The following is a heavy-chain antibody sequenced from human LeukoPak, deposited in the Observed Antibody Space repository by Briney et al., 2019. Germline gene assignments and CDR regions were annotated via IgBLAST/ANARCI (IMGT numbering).Heavy chain of an antibody. Sequence: GGSLRLSCAASGLTFSSAEMYWVRQAPGKGLEWVSYISSGGTTIYYADSVKGRFTISRNNAKNSLYLQMDSLRVEDTAVYYCARVSPVRGVIPWGQGTTVTVSS. CDR3: ARVSPVRGVIP. CDR1: GLTFSSAE. V-gene: IGHV3-48*03. J-gene: IGHJ6*02. CDR2: ISSGGTTI. D-gene: IGHD3-10*02.